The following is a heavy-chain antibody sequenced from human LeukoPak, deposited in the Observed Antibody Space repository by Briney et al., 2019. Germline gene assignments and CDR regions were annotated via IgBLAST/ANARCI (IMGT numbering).Heavy chain of an antibody. D-gene: IGHD3-3*01. CDR3: ARDSITIFGVVIGYFQH. Sequence: SVKVSCKASGGTFSSYAISWVRQAPGQGLEWMGRIIPILGIANYAQKFQGRVTITADKSTSTAYMELSSLRSGDTAVYYCARDSITIFGVVIGYFQHWGQGTLVTVSS. CDR1: GGTFSSYA. CDR2: IIPILGIA. V-gene: IGHV1-69*04. J-gene: IGHJ1*01.